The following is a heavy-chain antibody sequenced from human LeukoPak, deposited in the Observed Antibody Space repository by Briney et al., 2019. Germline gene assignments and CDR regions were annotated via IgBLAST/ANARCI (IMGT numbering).Heavy chain of an antibody. CDR1: GFTFSSYW. CDR3: ARANIPAAYLDY. CDR2: IISDRSST. J-gene: IGHJ4*02. Sequence: PGGALRLSCAASGFTFSSYWMHWVRQAPGKGLVWVSRIISDRSSTTYADSVEGRFTISRDNAKNTLYLQMNSLRAEDTAVYYCARANIPAAYLDYWGQGTLVTVSA. D-gene: IGHD6-13*01. V-gene: IGHV3-74*01.